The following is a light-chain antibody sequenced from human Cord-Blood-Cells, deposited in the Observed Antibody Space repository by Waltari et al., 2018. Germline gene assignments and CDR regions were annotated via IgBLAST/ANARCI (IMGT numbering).Light chain of an antibody. CDR2: DVR. V-gene: IGLV2-14*01. CDR1: SSDVGGYHY. Sequence: QSALTQPASVSRSPGQSINISCTGTSSDVGGYHYVSWYQQHPGKAPKLMIYDVRNRPSGVSNRCSGSKAGTTASLTISVLQAEDEADYYCSSYTSSSTRVFGGGTKLTVL. J-gene: IGLJ2*01. CDR3: SSYTSSSTRV.